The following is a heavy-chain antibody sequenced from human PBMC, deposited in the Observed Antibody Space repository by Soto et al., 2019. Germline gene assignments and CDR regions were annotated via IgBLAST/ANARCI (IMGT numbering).Heavy chain of an antibody. V-gene: IGHV1-18*01. Sequence: GASVKVSCKASGYTFTSYGISWVRQAPGQGLEWMGWISAYNGNTNYAQKLQGRVTMTTDTSTSTAYMELRSLRFDDTAVYYCARDPGYYDSSGYGIDYWGQGTLVTVSS. CDR2: ISAYNGNT. CDR3: ARDPGYYDSSGYGIDY. D-gene: IGHD3-22*01. CDR1: GYTFTSYG. J-gene: IGHJ4*02.